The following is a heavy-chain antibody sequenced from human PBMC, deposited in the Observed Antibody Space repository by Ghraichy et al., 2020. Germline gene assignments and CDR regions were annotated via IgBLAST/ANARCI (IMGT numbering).Heavy chain of an antibody. CDR2: IKQDGSEK. V-gene: IGHV3-7*01. CDR3: ARGGPSSRGYSGNGYFHH. D-gene: IGHD4-23*01. J-gene: IGHJ1*01. CDR1: DFTFSSYW. Sequence: GGSLRLSCAASDFTFSSYWMSWARQAPGKGLEWVANIKQDGSEKNYVDSVKGRFTISRDNAKNSLFLQMDSLRVEDTAVYFCARGGPSSRGYSGNGYFHHWGQGTLVTVSS.